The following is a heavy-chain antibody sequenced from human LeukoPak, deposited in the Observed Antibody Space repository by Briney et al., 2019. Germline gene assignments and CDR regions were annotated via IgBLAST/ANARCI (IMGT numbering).Heavy chain of an antibody. CDR2: ISGSGGST. V-gene: IGHV3-23*01. J-gene: IGHJ4*02. Sequence: SGGSLRLSCAASGFTFSSYAMSWVRQAPGKGLEWVSAISGSGGSTYYADSVKGRFTISRDNSRNTLYLQMNSLRAGDTAVYYCARDRAKVIATLMEWGQGTLVTVSS. CDR1: GFTFSSYA. CDR3: ARDRAKVIATLME. D-gene: IGHD2-21*01.